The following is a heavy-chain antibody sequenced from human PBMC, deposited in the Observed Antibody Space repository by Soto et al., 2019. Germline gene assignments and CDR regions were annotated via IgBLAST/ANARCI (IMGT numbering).Heavy chain of an antibody. CDR1: GFTFSSYG. Sequence: GGSLRLSCAASGFTFSSYGMHWVRQAPGKGLEWVAVISYDGSNKYYADSVKGRFTISRDNSKNTLYLQMNSLRAEGTAVYYCAPSSVGVPWGQGTLVTVSS. CDR2: ISYDGSNK. V-gene: IGHV3-30*03. J-gene: IGHJ5*02. D-gene: IGHD1-26*01. CDR3: APSSVGVP.